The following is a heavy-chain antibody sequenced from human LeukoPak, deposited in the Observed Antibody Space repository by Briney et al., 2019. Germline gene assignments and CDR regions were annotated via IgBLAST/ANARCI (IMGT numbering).Heavy chain of an antibody. J-gene: IGHJ2*01. CDR3: ARPGDCGGDCYRWYFDL. V-gene: IGHV4-39*01. CDR1: GGSISSSSYY. CDR2: IYYSGST. Sequence: PSETLSLTCTVSGGSISSSSYYWGWIRQPPGTGLEWIGSIYYSGSTYYNPSLKSRVTISVDTSKNQFSLKLSSVTAADTAVYYCARPGDCGGDCYRWYFDLWGRGTLVTVSS. D-gene: IGHD2-21*02.